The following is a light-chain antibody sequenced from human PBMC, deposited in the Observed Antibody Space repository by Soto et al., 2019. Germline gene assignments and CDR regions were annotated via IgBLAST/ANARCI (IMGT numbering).Light chain of an antibody. CDR3: LQDHEYLT. V-gene: IGKV1-6*01. CDR2: AAS. CDR1: QDITND. Sequence: AIPMTQSPSSLSASVGDRVTITCRASQDITNDLGWYQQKPGKAPTLLIYAASTLQSGLPSRFSGSGSGTHFTLTISSLQPEDSASYYCLQDHEYLTFGGGTRVEIK. J-gene: IGKJ4*01.